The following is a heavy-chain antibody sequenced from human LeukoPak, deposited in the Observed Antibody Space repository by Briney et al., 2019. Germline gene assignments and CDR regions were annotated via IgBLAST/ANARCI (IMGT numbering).Heavy chain of an antibody. CDR2: IYYSGST. V-gene: IGHV4-30-4*01. J-gene: IGHJ4*02. CDR3: AREVSRWPYYFDY. CDR1: GGSISSGDYY. D-gene: IGHD4-23*01. Sequence: SETLSLTCTVSGGSISSGDYYWSWIRQPPGKGLEWIGYIYYSGSTYYNPSLKSRVAISVDTSKNQFSLKLSSVTAADTAVYYCAREVSRWPYYFDYWGQGTLVTVSS.